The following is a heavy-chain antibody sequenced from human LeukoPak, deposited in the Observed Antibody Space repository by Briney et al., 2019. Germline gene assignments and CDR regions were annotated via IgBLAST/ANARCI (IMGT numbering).Heavy chain of an antibody. CDR1: GGSIISSSYY. J-gene: IGHJ3*02. D-gene: IGHD4-17*01. V-gene: IGHV4-39*07. CDR3: ARVDYGGAGAFDI. Sequence: SETLSLTCIVSGGSIISSSYYWGWIRQPPGKGLEWIGSIYYNGNTDYNPSLKSRVTISVETSKNQFSLKLSAVTAADTAVYYCARVDYGGAGAFDIWGQGTMVTVSS. CDR2: IYYNGNT.